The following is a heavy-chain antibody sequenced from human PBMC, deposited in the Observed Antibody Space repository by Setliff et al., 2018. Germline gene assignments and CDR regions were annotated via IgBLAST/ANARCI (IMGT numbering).Heavy chain of an antibody. Sequence: PSETLSLTCTVSGDSLSGDNNFWSWIRHLPGKGLQWLGHIYYTGKTYYNPSLKSRLEMSVDTSKREFALRLSSVTAADTAVYYCARTSTYVLGSGSYWDRWFDPWSQGTLVTVSS. D-gene: IGHD3-10*01. V-gene: IGHV4-30-4*02. CDR3: ARTSTYVLGSGSYWDRWFDP. CDR1: GDSLSGDNNF. CDR2: IYYTGKT. J-gene: IGHJ5*02.